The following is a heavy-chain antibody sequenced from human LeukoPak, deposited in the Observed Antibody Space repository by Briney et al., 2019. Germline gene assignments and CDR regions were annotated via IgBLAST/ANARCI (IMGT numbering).Heavy chain of an antibody. CDR2: IYDSGST. V-gene: IGHV4-59*01. D-gene: IGHD2-21*02. CDR3: ERGAYCGDDCYSSDFDI. J-gene: IGHJ3*02. CDR1: GGSISSYY. Sequence: PSETLSLTCSVSGGSISSYYWSWIRQPPGKGLEWIGYIYDSGSTDYNPSLKSRVTISVDTSMNQLSLKLISVTAADTAVYYCERGAYCGDDCYSSDFDIWGQGTMVTVSS.